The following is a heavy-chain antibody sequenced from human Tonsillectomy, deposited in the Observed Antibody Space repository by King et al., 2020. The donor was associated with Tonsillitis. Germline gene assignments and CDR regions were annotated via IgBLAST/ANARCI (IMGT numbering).Heavy chain of an antibody. CDR1: GFTFSSYE. CDR2: ISSSGGSI. D-gene: IGHD3-3*01. J-gene: IGHJ4*02. CDR3: ARLPGLRFLG. Sequence: EVQLVESGGGLVQPGGSLRLSCAASGFTFSSYEMNWVRQAPGKGLEWVSYISSSGGSIYYADSVRGRFTISRDNAKNSLYLQMNSLRAEDTAVYYCARLPGLRFLGWGQGTLVTVSS. V-gene: IGHV3-48*03.